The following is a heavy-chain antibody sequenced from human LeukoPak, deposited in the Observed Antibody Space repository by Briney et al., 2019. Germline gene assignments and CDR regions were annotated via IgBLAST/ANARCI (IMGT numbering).Heavy chain of an antibody. J-gene: IGHJ5*02. CDR2: IYYSGST. Sequence: SETLSLTCTVSGGSISSSSYYWGWIRQPPGKGLEWIGSIYYSGSTYYNPSLKSRVTISVDTSKNQFSLKLSSVTAADTAVYYCARQAGYSSSWYFLGTRNNWFDPWGQGTLVTVSS. D-gene: IGHD6-13*01. CDR1: GGSISSSSYY. CDR3: ARQAGYSSSWYFLGTRNNWFDP. V-gene: IGHV4-39*01.